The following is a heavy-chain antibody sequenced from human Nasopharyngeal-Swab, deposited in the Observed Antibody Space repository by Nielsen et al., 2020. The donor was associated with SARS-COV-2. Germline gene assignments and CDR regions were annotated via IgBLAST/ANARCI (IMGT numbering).Heavy chain of an antibody. J-gene: IGHJ6*03. CDR3: ARDLMVRGVILPAMDV. D-gene: IGHD3-10*01. CDR1: GCTFSSYA. Sequence: SSVKVSCKASGCTFSSYAISWVRQAPGQGLEWMGGIIPIFGTANYAQKFQGRVTITADESTSTAYMELSSLRSEDTAVYYCARDLMVRGVILPAMDVWGKGTTVTVSS. CDR2: IIPIFGTA. V-gene: IGHV1-69*13.